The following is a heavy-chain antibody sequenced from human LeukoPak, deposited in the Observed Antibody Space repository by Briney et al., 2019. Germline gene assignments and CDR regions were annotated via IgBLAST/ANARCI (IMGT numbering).Heavy chain of an antibody. D-gene: IGHD7-27*01. CDR2: ISSSSSYI. CDR3: ARGRDRRFNWASSGWFDP. CDR1: GFTFSSYS. Sequence: GGSLRLSCAASGFTFSSYSMNWVRQAPGKGLEWVSSISSSSSYIYYADSVKGRFTISRDNAKNSLYLQMNSLRAEDTAVYYCARGRDRRFNWASSGWFDPWGQGTLVTVSS. J-gene: IGHJ5*02. V-gene: IGHV3-21*01.